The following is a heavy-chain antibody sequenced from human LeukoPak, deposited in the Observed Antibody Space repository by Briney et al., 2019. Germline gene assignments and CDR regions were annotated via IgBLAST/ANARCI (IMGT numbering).Heavy chain of an antibody. CDR3: ARGSAAAGTYWFDP. Sequence: PGGSLRLSCAASGFTFSSYWMSCVRQAPGNGLEWVANIKQDGSEKYYVDSVKGRFTISRDNAKNSLYLQMNSLRAEDTAVYYCARGSAAAGTYWFDPWGQGTLATVSS. D-gene: IGHD6-13*01. V-gene: IGHV3-7*01. CDR2: IKQDGSEK. CDR1: GFTFSSYW. J-gene: IGHJ5*02.